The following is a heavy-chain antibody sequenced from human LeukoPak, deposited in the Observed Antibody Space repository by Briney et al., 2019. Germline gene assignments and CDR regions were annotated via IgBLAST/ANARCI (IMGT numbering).Heavy chain of an antibody. CDR1: GYTFTSYG. Sequence: ASVKVSCKASGYTFTSYGINWVQQATGQGLEWMGWMNPNSGNTGYAQKFQGRVTMTRNTSISTAYMELSSLRSEDTAVYYCARSITMVRGVIKGLDYWGQGTLVTVSS. CDR2: MNPNSGNT. J-gene: IGHJ4*02. V-gene: IGHV1-8*01. D-gene: IGHD3-10*01. CDR3: ARSITMVRGVIKGLDY.